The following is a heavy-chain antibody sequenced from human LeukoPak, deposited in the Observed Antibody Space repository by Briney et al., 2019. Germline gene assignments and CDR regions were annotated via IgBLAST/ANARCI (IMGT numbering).Heavy chain of an antibody. Sequence: GGALRLSCAASAFTVSSNYMSWVRQAPGKGLEWVSVIYSGGRTYYADSVKGRFTISRDNSKNTLYLQMNSLRAEDTAVYYCARVYYGSGSLYYYYYYMDVWGKGTTVTISS. CDR1: AFTVSSNY. CDR3: ARVYYGSGSLYYYYYYMDV. V-gene: IGHV3-53*01. CDR2: IYSGGRT. D-gene: IGHD3-10*01. J-gene: IGHJ6*03.